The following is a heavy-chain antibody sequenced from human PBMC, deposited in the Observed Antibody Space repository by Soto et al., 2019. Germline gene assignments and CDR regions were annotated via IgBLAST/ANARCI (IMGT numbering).Heavy chain of an antibody. D-gene: IGHD2-2*01. CDR3: ARESGCISTSCYGAYYYGMDV. Sequence: QVQLQESGPGLVKPSQTLSLTCTVSGGSISSGGYYWSWIRQHPGKGLEWIGYIYYSGSTYYNPSLKSRVTISVDPSKNQFSLKLSSVTAADTAVYYCARESGCISTSCYGAYYYGMDVWGQGTTVTVSS. CDR2: IYYSGST. CDR1: GGSISSGGYY. V-gene: IGHV4-31*03. J-gene: IGHJ6*02.